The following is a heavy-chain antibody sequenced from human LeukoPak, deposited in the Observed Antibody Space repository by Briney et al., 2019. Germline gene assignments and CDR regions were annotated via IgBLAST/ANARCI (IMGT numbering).Heavy chain of an antibody. CDR1: GFTFSSYS. Sequence: GGSLRLSCAASGFTFSSYSMNWVRQAPGKGLEWVSSISSSSSYIYYADSVKGRFTISRDNAKKSLFLQMSSLRADDTAVYYCARLLDYLDSSGNNHDAFDLWGQGTMVTVSS. CDR3: ARLLDYLDSSGNNHDAFDL. V-gene: IGHV3-21*01. J-gene: IGHJ3*01. D-gene: IGHD3-22*01. CDR2: ISSSSSYI.